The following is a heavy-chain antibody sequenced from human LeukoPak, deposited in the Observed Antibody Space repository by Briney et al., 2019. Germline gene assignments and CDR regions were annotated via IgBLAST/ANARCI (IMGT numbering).Heavy chain of an antibody. CDR2: ISGDGVST. V-gene: IGHV3-23*01. J-gene: IGHJ4*02. Sequence: GGSLRLSCAASGFTFSSHNMNWVRQAPGKGLEWVSGISGDGVSTYYADSVKGRFTVTRDKSKNMLFLQMNSLRAEYTAVYYGAKYAQPGKSWSNFFDYGGQGPLVTVSS. D-gene: IGHD2-2*01. CDR1: GFTFSSHN. CDR3: AKYAQPGKSWSNFFDY.